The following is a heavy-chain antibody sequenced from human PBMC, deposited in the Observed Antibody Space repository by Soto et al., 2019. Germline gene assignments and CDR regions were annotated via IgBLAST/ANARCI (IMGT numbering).Heavy chain of an antibody. J-gene: IGHJ4*02. V-gene: IGHV3-23*01. CDR3: AKERANYAFWSDYRVHFDS. CDR2: INSRGDYT. Sequence: EVQLLESGGGLVQPGGSLRLSCAAAGFTFRDYAMTWVRQAPGKGLEWVSAINSRGDYTYYADSVKGRFTISRDNSKNTLVLQMTSLRAEDTAIYYSAKERANYAFWSDYRVHFDSWGQGDLVTVSS. CDR1: GFTFRDYA. D-gene: IGHD3-3*01.